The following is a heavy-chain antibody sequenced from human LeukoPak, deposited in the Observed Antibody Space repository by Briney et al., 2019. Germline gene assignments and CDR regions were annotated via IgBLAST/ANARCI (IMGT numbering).Heavy chain of an antibody. CDR2: IIPIFGTA. J-gene: IGHJ4*02. D-gene: IGHD3-16*01. CDR3: ARDYVTTRSFGY. Sequence: GASVKVSCKASGGTFSSYAISWVRQAPGQGLEWMGGIIPIFGTANYAQKFQGRVTITADESTSTAYMELSSLRSEDTAVYYCARDYVTTRSFGYWGQGTLVTVSS. CDR1: GGTFSSYA. V-gene: IGHV1-69*13.